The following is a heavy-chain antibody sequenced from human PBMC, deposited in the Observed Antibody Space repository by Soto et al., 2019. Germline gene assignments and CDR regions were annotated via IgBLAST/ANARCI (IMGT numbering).Heavy chain of an antibody. D-gene: IGHD3-16*01. CDR3: ARGGDKDS. V-gene: IGHV1-18*01. J-gene: IGHJ4*02. Sequence: QVQLVQSGVEVKKPGASMKISCRTSGYTFTNYAINWVRQAPGQGLEWVAWISTQSGTTKYGQRLQGRVTVTTDTSTSTAYMELRILRSDDTALYYCARGGDKDSWGQGTLVTVSS. CDR2: ISTQSGTT. CDR1: GYTFTNYA.